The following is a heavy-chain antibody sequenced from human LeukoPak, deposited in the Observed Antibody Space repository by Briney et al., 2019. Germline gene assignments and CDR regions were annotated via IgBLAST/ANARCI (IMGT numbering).Heavy chain of an antibody. CDR2: IYYSGST. V-gene: IGHV4-39*01. D-gene: IGHD1-14*01. CDR1: GDSISTSSYY. J-gene: IGHJ5*02. CDR3: ARLNKPGWFDP. Sequence: SETLSLTCSVSGDSISTSSYYWGWIRQPPGRGLEWIGTIYYSGSTYYNPSLKSRLTISVDTSKNQFSLKLTSVTAADTAVYYCARLNKPGWFDPWGQGTLVTVSS.